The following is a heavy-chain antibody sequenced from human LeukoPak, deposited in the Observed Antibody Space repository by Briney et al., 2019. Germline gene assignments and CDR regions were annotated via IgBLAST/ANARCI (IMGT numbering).Heavy chain of an antibody. CDR1: GFTVSSNY. J-gene: IGHJ4*02. CDR2: SYTGGNT. V-gene: IGHV3-66*01. Sequence: GGSLRLSCAASGFTVSSNYMSWVRQAPGKGLEWVSVSYTGGNTHYADSVKGRFTLSRDNSKNTVYLQMNSLRVEDTAMYYCASISDLLYYFDSWGQGTLVTVSS. CDR3: ASISDLLYYFDS.